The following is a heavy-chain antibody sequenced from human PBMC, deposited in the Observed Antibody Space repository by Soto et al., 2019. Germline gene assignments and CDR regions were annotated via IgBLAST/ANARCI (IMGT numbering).Heavy chain of an antibody. CDR3: VRCSGGSCDGDDAFDI. Sequence: QVQLVQSGAEVKKPGASVKVSCKASGYTFTGYYMHWVRQAPGQGLEWMGWINPNSGGTNYAQKFQGWVTMTRDTSISTAYIELSRLRSDDTAVYYCVRCSGGSCDGDDAFDIWGQGTMVTVSS. J-gene: IGHJ3*02. CDR2: INPNSGGT. V-gene: IGHV1-2*04. CDR1: GYTFTGYY. D-gene: IGHD2-15*01.